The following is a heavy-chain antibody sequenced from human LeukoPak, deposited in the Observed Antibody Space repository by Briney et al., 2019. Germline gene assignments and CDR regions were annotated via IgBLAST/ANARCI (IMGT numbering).Heavy chain of an antibody. CDR1: GFTFSSYS. D-gene: IGHD2-2*01. Sequence: GGSLRLSCAASGFTFSSYSMNWVRLAPGKGLEWVSSISSSSSYIYYADSVKGRFTISRDNAKNSLYLQMNSLRAEDTAVYYCARDPAAYNWFDPWGQGTLVTVSS. V-gene: IGHV3-21*01. CDR2: ISSSSSYI. CDR3: ARDPAAYNWFDP. J-gene: IGHJ5*02.